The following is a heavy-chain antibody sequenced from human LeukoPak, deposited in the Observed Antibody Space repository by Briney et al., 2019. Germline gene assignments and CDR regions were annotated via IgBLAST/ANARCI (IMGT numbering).Heavy chain of an antibody. D-gene: IGHD1-26*01. CDR3: TTDGGMGATLAAY. CDR2: IKRKADGGPT. J-gene: IGHJ4*02. CDR1: GFTFSNAW. Sequence: GESLRLSCAASGFTFSNAWMNWVRQAPGKGLEWVGRIKRKADGGPTDYAAPVKGRFAISRDDSNTTLDLQMNSLKSEDTAVYYCTTDGGMGATLAAYWGQGTLVTVSS. V-gene: IGHV3-15*01.